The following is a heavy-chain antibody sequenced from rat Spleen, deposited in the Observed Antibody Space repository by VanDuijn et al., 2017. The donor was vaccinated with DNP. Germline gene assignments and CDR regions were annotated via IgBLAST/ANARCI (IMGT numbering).Heavy chain of an antibody. J-gene: IGHJ2*01. V-gene: IGHV5-22*01. Sequence: EVQLVESGGGLVQPGNSLKLSCAASGFTFSDYAMAWVRQSPKKGLEWVAYISFDGGTTYYGDSVKGRFTISRDNAKSALYLQMNSLRSEDMATYYCAKGGDYGGFDYWGQGVMVTVSS. CDR3: AKGGDYGGFDY. D-gene: IGHD1-11*01. CDR2: ISFDGGTT. CDR1: GFTFSDYA.